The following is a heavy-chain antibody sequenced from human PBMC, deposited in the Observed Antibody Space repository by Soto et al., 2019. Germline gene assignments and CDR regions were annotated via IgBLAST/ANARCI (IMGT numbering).Heavy chain of an antibody. Sequence: QVQLVQSGAEVKKPGASVKVSCKASGYTFTNSGISWVRQVPGQGLEWMGWLSTDNGNTNYAHHLQGRVSMTTDTSTSTAYMDVKTLRSDDTAVYYFARDQGSTTFGVYSMYYYGVDVWGQGTPVTVSS. J-gene: IGHJ6*02. D-gene: IGHD3-3*01. V-gene: IGHV1-18*01. CDR3: ARDQGSTTFGVYSMYYYGVDV. CDR2: LSTDNGNT. CDR1: GYTFTNSG.